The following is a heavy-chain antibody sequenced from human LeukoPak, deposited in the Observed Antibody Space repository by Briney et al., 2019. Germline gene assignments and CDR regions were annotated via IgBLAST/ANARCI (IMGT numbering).Heavy chain of an antibody. Sequence: GGSLRLSCAASGFTFSSYGMHWVRQAPGKGPEWVALISYDATKKIYAESVKGRFTISRDDSKNTLYVQMSSLRGDDTGVYYCASGSSVDCSRTSCPPTDYWGQGTLVTVSS. CDR1: GFTFSSYG. V-gene: IGHV3-30*03. CDR3: ASGSSVDCSRTSCPPTDY. CDR2: ISYDATKK. D-gene: IGHD2-2*01. J-gene: IGHJ4*02.